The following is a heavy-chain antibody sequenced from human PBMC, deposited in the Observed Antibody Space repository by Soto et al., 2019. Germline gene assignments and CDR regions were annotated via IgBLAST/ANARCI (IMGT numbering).Heavy chain of an antibody. D-gene: IGHD2-15*01. CDR2: ITASSSTI. J-gene: IGHJ4*02. Sequence: GGSLRLSCAASGFTFSSYSMNWVRQAPGKGLEWVSYITASSSTIHYADSVKGRFTISRDNAKNALFLQMNSLRVEDTAIYYCTRDTHALDYWGQGTLVTVSS. V-gene: IGHV3-48*01. CDR3: TRDTHALDY. CDR1: GFTFSSYS.